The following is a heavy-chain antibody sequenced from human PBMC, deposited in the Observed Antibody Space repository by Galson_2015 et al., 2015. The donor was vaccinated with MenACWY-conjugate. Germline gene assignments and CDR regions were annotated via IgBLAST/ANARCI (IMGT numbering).Heavy chain of an antibody. CDR3: ARGQQWADYFDS. CDR2: VIPALGTA. J-gene: IGHJ4*02. CDR1: GGSFTTYT. D-gene: IGHD6-19*01. V-gene: IGHV1-69*08. Sequence: SVKVSCKASGGSFTTYTISWVRQAPGQGLEWMGRVIPALGTANYAQEFQGRVTIAADKSTSTVYMDLSSLRSEDTAVYYCARGQQWADYFDSWGQGTLVIVSS.